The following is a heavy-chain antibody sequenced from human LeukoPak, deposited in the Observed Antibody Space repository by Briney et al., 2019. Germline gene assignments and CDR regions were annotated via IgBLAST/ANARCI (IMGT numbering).Heavy chain of an antibody. CDR3: VDSLYV. CDR1: DYTLTSHG. CDR2: ISANNDNA. D-gene: IGHD2-8*01. V-gene: IGHV1-18*01. Sequence: ASVKVSCKATDYTLTSHGISWVRQAPGQGLGWMGWISANNDNAKYPENLQGRVTMTTDTSTSTAYMELRSLISDDTAIYYCVDSLYVWGQGTLVTVSS. J-gene: IGHJ4*02.